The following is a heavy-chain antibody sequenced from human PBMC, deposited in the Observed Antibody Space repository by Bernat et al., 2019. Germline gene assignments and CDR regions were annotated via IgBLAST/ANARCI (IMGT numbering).Heavy chain of an antibody. CDR2: ISSNGGSK. J-gene: IGHJ1*01. CDR3: VRAYDSSGYYYAEEYFQH. V-gene: IGHV3-64D*06. D-gene: IGHD3-22*01. Sequence: EVQLVESGGGLVQPGGSLRLSCSASGFTFSSYAMHWVRQAPGKGLEYVSAISSNGGSKYYADSVKGRFTISRDNSKNTLYLQMSSLRAEDTAVYYCVRAYDSSGYYYAEEYFQHWGQGTLVTVSS. CDR1: GFTFSSYA.